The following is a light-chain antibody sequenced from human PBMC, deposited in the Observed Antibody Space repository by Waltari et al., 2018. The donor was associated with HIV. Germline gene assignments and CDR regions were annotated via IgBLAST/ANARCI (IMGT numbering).Light chain of an antibody. V-gene: IGKV3-15*01. CDR2: GAS. CDR1: QSVGSY. Sequence: VMTPSPATVSVSPGGRATLSRRASQSVGSYLAWYQQKPSQAPRLLISGASTRATGDPTRFSGSGSGTEFTLTIRSQKAEDFAVYYCHQYNQWPRGTFGGGPKVEV. J-gene: IGKJ4*01. CDR3: HQYNQWPRGT.